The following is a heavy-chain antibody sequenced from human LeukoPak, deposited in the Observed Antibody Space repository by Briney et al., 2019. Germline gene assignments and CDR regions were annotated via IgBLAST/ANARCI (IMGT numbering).Heavy chain of an antibody. V-gene: IGHV3-23*01. D-gene: IGHD2-2*01. Sequence: SGRSLRLSCAASGFTFDDYAMNWVRQAPGKGLEWVSGISGSGGSTYYADSVKGRFTISRDNSKNTLYLQMNSLRAEDTAVYYCAKDMGGRVVVPPDYYFDYWGQGTLVTVSS. CDR2: ISGSGGST. CDR3: AKDMGGRVVVPPDYYFDY. J-gene: IGHJ4*02. CDR1: GFTFDDYA.